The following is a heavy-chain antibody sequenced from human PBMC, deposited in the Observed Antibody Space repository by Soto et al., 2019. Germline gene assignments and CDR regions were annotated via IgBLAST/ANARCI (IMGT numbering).Heavy chain of an antibody. CDR3: AKDGGPRYCSLSSCHPAGAY. V-gene: IGHV3-30*18. D-gene: IGHD2-15*01. CDR1: GFTFSNYG. CDR2: ISYDGSHK. J-gene: IGHJ4*02. Sequence: QVQLVESGGGVVQPGRSLRLSCAGSGFTFSNYGLHWVRQAPGKGLEWVAVISYDGSHKYYADSVKGRFTISRDNSNNMLYMQRECLRAEDTAVYYCAKDGGPRYCSLSSCHPAGAYWGQGTLVTVSS.